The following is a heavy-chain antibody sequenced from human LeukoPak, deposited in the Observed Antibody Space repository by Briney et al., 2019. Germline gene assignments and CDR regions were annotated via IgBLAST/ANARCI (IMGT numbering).Heavy chain of an antibody. V-gene: IGHV4-59*12. Sequence: SETLSLTCTVSGGSISTYYWSWIRQPPGKGLEWIGYIYNSGSTNYNPSLQSRVTISVDTSKNQFSLKLSSVTAADTAVYYCARAFPYWYCSGGSCYSGYWGQGTLVTVSS. CDR1: GGSISTYY. J-gene: IGHJ4*02. CDR3: ARAFPYWYCSGGSCYSGY. CDR2: IYNSGST. D-gene: IGHD2-15*01.